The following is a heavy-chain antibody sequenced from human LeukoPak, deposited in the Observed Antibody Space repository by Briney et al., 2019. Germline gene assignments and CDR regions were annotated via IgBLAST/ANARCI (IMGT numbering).Heavy chain of an antibody. CDR2: IYYIGST. J-gene: IGHJ2*01. D-gene: IGHD4-23*01. CDR1: GGSISDYY. Sequence: SETLSLTCTVSGGSISDYYWTWIRQPPGKGLEWIGYIYYIGSTNYNPSSKSRVTISVETSKKQFSLKMSSVTAADTAVYYCARLHDYGGKNFDLWGRGTLVTVSS. CDR3: ARLHDYGGKNFDL. V-gene: IGHV4-59*01.